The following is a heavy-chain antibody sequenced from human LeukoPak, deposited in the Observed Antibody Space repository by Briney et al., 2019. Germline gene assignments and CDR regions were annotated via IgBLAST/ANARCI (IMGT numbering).Heavy chain of an antibody. J-gene: IGHJ4*02. Sequence: HPGGSLRLSCAASGFTLSSYAMSWVRQAPGKGLEWVSGISGSGGSTYYADSVKGRFTISRDNSKNTLYLQMNSLRAEDTAVYYCAKDHFTMVRGVIITWLDYWGQGTLVTVSS. V-gene: IGHV3-23*01. CDR1: GFTLSSYA. CDR2: ISGSGGST. CDR3: AKDHFTMVRGVIITWLDY. D-gene: IGHD3-10*01.